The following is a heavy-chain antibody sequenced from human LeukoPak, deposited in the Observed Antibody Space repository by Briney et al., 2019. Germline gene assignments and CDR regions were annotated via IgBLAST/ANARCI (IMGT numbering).Heavy chain of an antibody. CDR3: ARPRGGNSEGHGAFDI. D-gene: IGHD4-23*01. CDR1: GGSFSGYY. V-gene: IGHV4-34*01. CDR2: INHSGST. Sequence: PSETLSLTCAVYGGSFSGYYWSWIRQPPGKGLEWIGEINHSGSTNYNPSLKSRVTISVDTSKNQFSLKLSSVTAADTAVYYCARPRGGNSEGHGAFDIWGQGTMVTVSS. J-gene: IGHJ3*02.